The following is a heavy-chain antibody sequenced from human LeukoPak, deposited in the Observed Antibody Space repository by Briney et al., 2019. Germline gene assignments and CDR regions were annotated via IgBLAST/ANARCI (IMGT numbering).Heavy chain of an antibody. V-gene: IGHV1-2*02. Sequence: ASVKVSCKASGYTFTAYYIHWVRQAPGQGLEWMGWINPNSGGTKYAEKFQGRVTMTRDTSISTAYMELSRLTSDDTAIYFCARVYRDSRGLCLDSWGQGTLLTVSS. D-gene: IGHD3-22*01. CDR3: ARVYRDSRGLCLDS. CDR1: GYTFTAYY. CDR2: INPNSGGT. J-gene: IGHJ5*01.